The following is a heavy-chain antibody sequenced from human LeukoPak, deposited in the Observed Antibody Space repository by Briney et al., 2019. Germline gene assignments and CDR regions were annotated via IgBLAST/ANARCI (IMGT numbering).Heavy chain of an antibody. Sequence: GGFLRLSCAASGFTFSSYSMNWVRQAPGKGLEWGSYISGSSSTIYYADSVKGRFTISRDNGKNTLYLQMNSLRAEDTAVYYCARGSTYFDSSGQVPFDYWGQGTLVTVSS. V-gene: IGHV3-48*01. CDR2: ISGSSSTI. D-gene: IGHD3-22*01. J-gene: IGHJ4*02. CDR3: ARGSTYFDSSGQVPFDY. CDR1: GFTFSSYS.